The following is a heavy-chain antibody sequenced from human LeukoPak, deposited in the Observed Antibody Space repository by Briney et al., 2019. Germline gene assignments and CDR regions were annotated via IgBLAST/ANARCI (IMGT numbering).Heavy chain of an antibody. CDR3: AKESGYSSGLIDY. CDR1: GFTFSTHT. D-gene: IGHD6-19*01. CDR2: ISGSGGST. Sequence: GGSLRLSCAASGFTFSTHTMNWVRQAPGKGLEWVSAISGSGGSTYYADSVKGRFTISRDNSKNTLYLQMNSLRAEDTAVYYCAKESGYSSGLIDYWGQGTLVTVSS. J-gene: IGHJ4*02. V-gene: IGHV3-23*01.